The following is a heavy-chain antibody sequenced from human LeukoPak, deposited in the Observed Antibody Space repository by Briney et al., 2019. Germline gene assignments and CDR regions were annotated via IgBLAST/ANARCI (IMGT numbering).Heavy chain of an antibody. CDR3: AKGYSSSWYGGAFDI. V-gene: IGHV3-23*01. CDR1: GFTFSSYA. D-gene: IGHD6-13*01. CDR2: ISGSGGST. Sequence: GSLRLSCAASGFTFSSYAMSWVRRAPGKGLEGVSAISGSGGSTYYADSAKGRFTISRDNSKNTLYLQMNSLRAEDTAVYYCAKGYSSSWYGGAFDIWGQGTMVTVSS. J-gene: IGHJ3*02.